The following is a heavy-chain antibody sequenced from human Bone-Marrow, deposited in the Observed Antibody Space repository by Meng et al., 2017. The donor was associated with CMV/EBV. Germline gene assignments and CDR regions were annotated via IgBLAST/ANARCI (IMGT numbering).Heavy chain of an antibody. J-gene: IGHJ5*02. CDR1: GFTFTGSA. CDR2: IVVGSGNT. Sequence: SVKVSCKGSGFTFTGSAVQWVRQARGQGLEWIGWIVVGSGNTNYAQKFQERVTMTRDKSTSTAYMELSGLRSEDTALYYCASDPSGYCSDTHCPPPRSWGQGTLVTVDS. D-gene: IGHD2-8*02. CDR3: ASDPSGYCSDTHCPPPRS. V-gene: IGHV1-58*01.